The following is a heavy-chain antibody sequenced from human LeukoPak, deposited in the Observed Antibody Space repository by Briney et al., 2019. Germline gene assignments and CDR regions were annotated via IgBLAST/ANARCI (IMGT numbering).Heavy chain of an antibody. D-gene: IGHD1-26*01. CDR2: INPYSGDT. Sequence: ASVKVSCKASGYTFTGYYVHWVRQAPGQGLEWMGWINPYSGDTNYAQKFQGRVTMTRDTSISTAYMELRSLKSDDTAVYYCARVAMSGIGSDDFWGQGTLVTASS. CDR3: ARVAMSGIGSDDF. V-gene: IGHV1-2*02. J-gene: IGHJ4*02. CDR1: GYTFTGYY.